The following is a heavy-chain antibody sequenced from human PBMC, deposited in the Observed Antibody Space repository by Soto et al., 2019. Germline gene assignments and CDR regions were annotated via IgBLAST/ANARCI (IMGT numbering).Heavy chain of an antibody. CDR2: IIPIFGTA. CDR3: ASRELDWLPNQPYYYYYGMDV. CDR1: GGTFSSYA. J-gene: IGHJ6*02. V-gene: IGHV1-69*13. D-gene: IGHD3-3*01. Sequence: VASVKVSCKASGGTFSSYAISWVRQAPGQGLEWMGGIIPIFGTANYAQKFQGRVTITADESTSTAYMELSSLRSEDTAVYYCASRELDWLPNQPYYYYYGMDVWGQGTTVTVSS.